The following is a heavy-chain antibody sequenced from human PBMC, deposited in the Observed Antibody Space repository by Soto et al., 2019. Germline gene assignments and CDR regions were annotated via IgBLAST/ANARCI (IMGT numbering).Heavy chain of an antibody. J-gene: IGHJ4*02. D-gene: IGHD3-16*01. CDR1: GFTFSSYA. CDR3: ARGGGGGGSEADY. V-gene: IGHV3-30-3*01. Sequence: GGSLRLSCAASGFTFSSYAMHWVRQAPGKGLEWVAVISYDGSNKYYADSVKGRFTISRDNSKNTLYLQMNSLRAEDTAVYYCARGGGGGGSEADYWGQGTLVTVSS. CDR2: ISYDGSNK.